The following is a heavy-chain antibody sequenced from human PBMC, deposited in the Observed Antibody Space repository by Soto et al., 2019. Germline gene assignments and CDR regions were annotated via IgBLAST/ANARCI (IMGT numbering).Heavy chain of an antibody. V-gene: IGHV1-8*01. CDR1: GYTFTSYD. J-gene: IGHJ6*03. D-gene: IGHD3-10*01. CDR3: ASMRGSGSYIYYYYMDV. Sequence: ASVKVSCKASGYTFTSYDINWVRQATGQGLEWMGWMNPNSGNTGYAQKFQGRVTMTRNTSISTAYMELSSLRSEDTAVYYCASMRGSGSYIYYYYMDVWGKGTTVTVSS. CDR2: MNPNSGNT.